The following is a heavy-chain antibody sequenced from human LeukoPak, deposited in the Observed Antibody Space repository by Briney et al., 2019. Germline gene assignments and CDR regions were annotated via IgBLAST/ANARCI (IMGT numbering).Heavy chain of an antibody. CDR2: INHSGST. CDR1: GGSFSGYY. CDR3: ARGRLLEYYPMYYFDY. J-gene: IGHJ4*02. Sequence: PSETLSLICAVYGGSFSGYYWSWIRQPPGKGLEWIGEINHSGSTNYNPSLKSRVTISVDTSKNQFSLKLSSVTAADTAVYYCARGRLLEYYPMYYFDYWGQGTLVTVSS. V-gene: IGHV4-34*01. D-gene: IGHD3-10*01.